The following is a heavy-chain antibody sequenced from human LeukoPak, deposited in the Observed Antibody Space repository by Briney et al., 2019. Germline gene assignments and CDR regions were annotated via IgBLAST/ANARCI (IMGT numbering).Heavy chain of an antibody. J-gene: IGHJ4*02. CDR3: AKGYSYSSGLGYFFDY. Sequence: GGSLRLSCAASGFTFSSYSMDWVRQAPGKGLEWVSSISSSSSYIYYADSVKGRFTISRDNAKNSLYLQMNSLRTEDTAFYYCAKGYSYSSGLGYFFDYWGQGTLVTVSS. CDR1: GFTFSSYS. D-gene: IGHD5-18*01. V-gene: IGHV3-21*04. CDR2: ISSSSSYI.